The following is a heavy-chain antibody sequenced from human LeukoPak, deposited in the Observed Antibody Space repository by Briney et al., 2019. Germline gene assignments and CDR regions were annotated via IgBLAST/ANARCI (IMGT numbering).Heavy chain of an antibody. V-gene: IGHV3-30*04. J-gene: IGHJ4*02. CDR2: ISYDGSNK. Sequence: PGGSLRLSCAASGFTFSSYAMHWVRQAPGKGLEWVAVISYDGSNKYYADSVKGRFTISRDNSKNTLYLQMNSLRAEDTAVYYCARDHGSSSPFDYWGQGTLVTVSS. CDR3: ARDHGSSSPFDY. D-gene: IGHD6-6*01. CDR1: GFTFSSYA.